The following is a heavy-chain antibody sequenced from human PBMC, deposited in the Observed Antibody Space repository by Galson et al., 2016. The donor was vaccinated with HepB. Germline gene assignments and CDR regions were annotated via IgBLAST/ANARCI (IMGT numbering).Heavy chain of an antibody. Sequence: SETLSLTCSVTGGSITSGNIYWAWVRQPPGKGLEWIASIYYGGSTYYNPSLKSRVTISADTSKNQFSLGLNSVTAADTAVYYCARHPFDYWGQGTLVTVSS. CDR3: ARHPFDY. V-gene: IGHV4-39*01. J-gene: IGHJ4*02. CDR1: GGSITSGNIY. CDR2: IYYGGST.